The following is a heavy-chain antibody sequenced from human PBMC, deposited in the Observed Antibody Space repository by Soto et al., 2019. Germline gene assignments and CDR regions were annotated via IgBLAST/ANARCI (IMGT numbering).Heavy chain of an antibody. Sequence: GGSLRLSCAASGFTFSSYAMHWVRQAPGKGLEWVAVISYDGSNKYYADSVKGRFTISRDNSKNTLYLQMNSLRAEDTAVYYCARGWGIAGGGNNFDYWGQGTLVTVSS. CDR3: ARGWGIAGGGNNFDY. V-gene: IGHV3-30*04. CDR1: GFTFSSYA. J-gene: IGHJ4*02. CDR2: ISYDGSNK. D-gene: IGHD6-13*01.